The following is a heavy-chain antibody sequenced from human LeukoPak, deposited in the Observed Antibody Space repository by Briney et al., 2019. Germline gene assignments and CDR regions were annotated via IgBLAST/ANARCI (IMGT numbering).Heavy chain of an antibody. D-gene: IGHD3-3*01. CDR2: IIPIFGTA. CDR3: TRDRDDFWSGTYYFDY. V-gene: IGHV1-69*06. Sequence: ASVKVSCKASGGTFSSYAISWVRQAPGQGLEWMGGIIPIFGTANYAQKFQGRVTITADKSTNTAYMELSSLRSEDTAVYYCTRDRDDFWSGTYYFDYWGQGTLVTVSS. CDR1: GGTFSSYA. J-gene: IGHJ4*02.